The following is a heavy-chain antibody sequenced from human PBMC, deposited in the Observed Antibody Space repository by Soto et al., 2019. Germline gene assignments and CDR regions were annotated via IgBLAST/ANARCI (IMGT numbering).Heavy chain of an antibody. CDR3: ARVRTTVVTGWFDP. J-gene: IGHJ5*02. Sequence: SETLSLTCTVSGGSISGYYWSWIRQPPGKGLEWIGYMYNTGSTVYNPSFKSRVTISVDTSKNQFSLKLNSVTAADTAVYYCARVRTTVVTGWFDPWGQGTLVTVSS. CDR1: GGSISGYY. D-gene: IGHD4-17*01. V-gene: IGHV4-59*01. CDR2: MYNTGST.